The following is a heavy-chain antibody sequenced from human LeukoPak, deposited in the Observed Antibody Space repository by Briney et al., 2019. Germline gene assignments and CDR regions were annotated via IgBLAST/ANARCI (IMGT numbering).Heavy chain of an antibody. CDR1: GGTFGSYA. V-gene: IGHV1-69*13. J-gene: IGHJ4*02. CDR2: IIPIFGTA. D-gene: IGHD6-13*01. Sequence: SVKVSCKASGGTFGSYAISWVRQAPGQGLEWMGGIIPIFGTANYAQKFQGRVTITADESTSTAYMELSSLRSEDTAVYYCARDSVLSSSWYYPFDYWGQGTLVTVSS. CDR3: ARDSVLSSSWYYPFDY.